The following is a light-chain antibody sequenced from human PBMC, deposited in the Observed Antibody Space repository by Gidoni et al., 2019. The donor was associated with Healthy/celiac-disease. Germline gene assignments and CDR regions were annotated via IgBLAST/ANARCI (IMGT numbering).Light chain of an antibody. CDR2: GAS. J-gene: IGKJ2*01. V-gene: IGKV3-20*01. Sequence: EMVLRQSPGTLSLSPGERATLSCRASQIVSSSYLAWYQQKPGQAPRLLIYGASSMATGIPDRFSGSGSGTDFPLTISRLEPEDFAVYYCQQYGSSPMYTFGQXTKLEIK. CDR1: QIVSSSY. CDR3: QQYGSSPMYT.